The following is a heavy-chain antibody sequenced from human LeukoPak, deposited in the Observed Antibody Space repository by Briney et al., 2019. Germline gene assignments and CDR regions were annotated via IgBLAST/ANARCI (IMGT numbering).Heavy chain of an antibody. CDR1: GYTFTSYY. Sequence: SVKVSCKASGYTFTSYYMHWVRQAPGQGLEWMGIINPSGGSTSYAQKFQGRVTMTRDTSTSTVYMELSSLRSEDTAVYYCAREGGVVGYCSSTSCYWGYFQHWGQGTLVTVSS. V-gene: IGHV1-46*03. CDR3: AREGGVVGYCSSTSCYWGYFQH. CDR2: INPSGGST. D-gene: IGHD2-2*01. J-gene: IGHJ1*01.